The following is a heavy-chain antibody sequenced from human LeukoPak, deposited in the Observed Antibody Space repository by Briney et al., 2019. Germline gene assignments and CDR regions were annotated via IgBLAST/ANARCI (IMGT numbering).Heavy chain of an antibody. CDR1: GFTFSSYS. CDR2: ISSSSSTI. V-gene: IGHV3-48*01. Sequence: PGGSLRLSCAASGFTFSSYSMNWVRQAPGKGLEWVSYISSSSSTIYYADSVKGRFTISRDNAKNSLYLQMNSLRAEDTAVYYCAREGVYGDLSHFDYWGQGTLVTVSS. CDR3: AREGVYGDLSHFDY. J-gene: IGHJ4*02. D-gene: IGHD4-17*01.